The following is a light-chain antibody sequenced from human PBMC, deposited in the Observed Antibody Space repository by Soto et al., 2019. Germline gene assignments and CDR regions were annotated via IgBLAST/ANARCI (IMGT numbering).Light chain of an antibody. CDR3: MQDTHWPIFT. CDR2: KFS. Sequence: VVVTQSPLSLPVTLGQPASVSCRSSQSLVYTDGNTYLNWFQQGPGQSPRRLIYKFSTRDSGVPDTFSGSGSGADFTLKINRVEAEDFGIYSCMQDTHWPIFTFGPGTKVDIK. V-gene: IGKV2-30*01. J-gene: IGKJ3*01. CDR1: QSLVYTDGNTY.